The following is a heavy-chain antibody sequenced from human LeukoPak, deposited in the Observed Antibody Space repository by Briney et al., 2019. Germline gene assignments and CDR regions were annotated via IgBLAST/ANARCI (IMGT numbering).Heavy chain of an antibody. CDR2: INHSGST. CDR3: ARGNTYCTNGVCYKSYFDY. V-gene: IGHV4-34*01. CDR1: GGSFSGYY. Sequence: PSETLSLTCAVYGGSFSGYYWSWIRQPPGKGLEWIGEINHSGSTNYHPSLKSRVTISVDTSKNQFSLKLSSVTAADTAVYYCARGNTYCTNGVCYKSYFDYWGQGTLVTVSS. D-gene: IGHD2-8*01. J-gene: IGHJ4*02.